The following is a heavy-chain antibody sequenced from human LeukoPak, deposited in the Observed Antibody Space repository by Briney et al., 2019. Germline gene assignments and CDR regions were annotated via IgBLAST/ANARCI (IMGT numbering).Heavy chain of an antibody. CDR3: ARQGSIGWYDFYY. J-gene: IGHJ4*02. CDR2: IKQDGSEK. CDR1: GFTFSRYW. Sequence: GGSLRLSCAASGFTFSRYWMSWVRQAPGKGLEWVANIKQDGSEKYYVDSVKGRFTISRDNAKNSLYLQMNSLRAEDTAVYYCARQGSIGWYDFYYWGQGTLVTVSS. V-gene: IGHV3-7*01. D-gene: IGHD6-19*01.